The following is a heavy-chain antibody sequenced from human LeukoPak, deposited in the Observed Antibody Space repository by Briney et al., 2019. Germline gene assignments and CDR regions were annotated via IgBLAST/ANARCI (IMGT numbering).Heavy chain of an antibody. V-gene: IGHV4-59*08. CDR3: ARHGNDFGYYFGY. CDR2: IYYSGST. CDR1: GGSISRYY. Sequence: PSETLSLTCTVSGGSISRYYWSWIRLPPGKGVECVGYIYYSGSTNYNPSLKSRVTISVDTSKNQCSLELSSVHAADTAVYYCARHGNDFGYYFGYWGQGTLVAVSS. J-gene: IGHJ4*02. D-gene: IGHD1-1*01.